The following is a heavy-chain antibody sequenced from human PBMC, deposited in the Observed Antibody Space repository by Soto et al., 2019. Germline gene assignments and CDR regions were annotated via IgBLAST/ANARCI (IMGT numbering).Heavy chain of an antibody. CDR3: ARDRKNCSSTSCGWPMPYYYYYGMDV. D-gene: IGHD2-2*01. Sequence: PSETLSLTCTVSGGSVSSGSYYWSWIRQPPGKGLEWIGYIYYSGSTNYNPSLKSRVTISVDTSKNQFSLKLSSVTAADTAVYYCARDRKNCSSTSCGWPMPYYYYYGMDVWGQGTTVTVSS. CDR1: GGSVSSGSYY. CDR2: IYYSGST. V-gene: IGHV4-61*01. J-gene: IGHJ6*02.